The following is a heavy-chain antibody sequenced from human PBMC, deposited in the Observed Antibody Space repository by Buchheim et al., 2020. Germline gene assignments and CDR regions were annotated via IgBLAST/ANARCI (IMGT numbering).Heavy chain of an antibody. CDR3: AKDVLRYFDWTYPENWFDP. V-gene: IGHV3-30*18. J-gene: IGHJ5*02. D-gene: IGHD3-9*01. Sequence: QVQLVESGGGVVQPGRSLRLSCAASGFTFSSYGMHWVRQAPGKGLEWVAVISYDGSNKYYADSVKGRFTISRDNSKNTLYLQMKRLRAEETAVYYCAKDVLRYFDWTYPENWFDPWGQGTL. CDR2: ISYDGSNK. CDR1: GFTFSSYG.